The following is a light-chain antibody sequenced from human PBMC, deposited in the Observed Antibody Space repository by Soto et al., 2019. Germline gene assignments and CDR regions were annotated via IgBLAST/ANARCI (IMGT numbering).Light chain of an antibody. V-gene: IGLV4-69*01. Sequence: QLVLTQSPSASASLGASVKLTCTLSSGLSTYAIACHQQQPEKGPRSLMKLNSDGSHSKGDGIPDRFSGSSSGAERYLTISSLQYEDEADYYCQTWGTGLWVFGGGTKLTVL. CDR3: QTWGTGLWV. CDR1: SGLSTYA. CDR2: LNSDGSH. J-gene: IGLJ3*02.